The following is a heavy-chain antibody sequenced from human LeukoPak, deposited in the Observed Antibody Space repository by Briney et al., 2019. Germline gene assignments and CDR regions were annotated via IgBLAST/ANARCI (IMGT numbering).Heavy chain of an antibody. CDR1: RYTFTSYG. Sequence: ASVKVSCKASRYTFTSYGISWVRQAPGEGLEWMGWISAYIGNTNDAQKLQGRVTMTTDTSTSTAYMELRSLRSDDTAVYYCASARGPHIVVVTAISHFDYWGQGTLVTVSS. CDR3: ASARGPHIVVVTAISHFDY. D-gene: IGHD2-21*02. CDR2: ISAYIGNT. J-gene: IGHJ4*02. V-gene: IGHV1-18*01.